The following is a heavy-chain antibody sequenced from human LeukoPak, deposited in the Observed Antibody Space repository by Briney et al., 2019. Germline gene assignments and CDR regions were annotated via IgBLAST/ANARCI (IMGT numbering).Heavy chain of an antibody. CDR2: ISGSGGST. CDR3: ARLQLAFDC. D-gene: IGHD2-21*01. V-gene: IGHV3-23*01. Sequence: PGGSLRLSCAASGFTFSSYAMSWVRQAPGKGLEWVSGISGSGGSTYYADSVKGRFTISRDNAKNSLYLQMNSLRDDDTAVYYCARLQLAFDCWGQGALVTVSS. J-gene: IGHJ4*02. CDR1: GFTFSSYA.